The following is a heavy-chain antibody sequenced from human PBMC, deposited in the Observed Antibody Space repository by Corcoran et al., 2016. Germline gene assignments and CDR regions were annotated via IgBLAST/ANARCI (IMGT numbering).Heavy chain of an antibody. D-gene: IGHD2-15*01. Sequence: QVQLVQSGAEVKKPGASVKVSCKASGYTFTGYYMHWVRQAPGQGLEWMGWINPNSGGTNYAQKFQGWVTMTRDTSISTAYMELSRLRSDDTAVYYCARGKYCSGGSCYPAHYYYGMDVWGQGTTVTVSS. V-gene: IGHV1-2*04. CDR2: INPNSGGT. CDR3: ARGKYCSGGSCYPAHYYYGMDV. J-gene: IGHJ6*02. CDR1: GYTFTGYY.